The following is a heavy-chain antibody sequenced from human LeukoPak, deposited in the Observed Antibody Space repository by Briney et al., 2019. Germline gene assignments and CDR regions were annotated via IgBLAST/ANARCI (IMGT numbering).Heavy chain of an antibody. CDR3: ARGFDSHNAFDI. V-gene: IGHV4-30-4*08. J-gene: IGHJ3*02. D-gene: IGHD3-9*01. Sequence: PSETLSLTCSVSGDSISSRDYYWSWIRQPPGKGLEWIGYIYYSGSTSYNPSLKSRVTISVDTSKNQFSLRLSSVTAADTAVYYCARGFDSHNAFDIWGQGTMVTVSS. CDR1: GDSISSRDYY. CDR2: IYYSGST.